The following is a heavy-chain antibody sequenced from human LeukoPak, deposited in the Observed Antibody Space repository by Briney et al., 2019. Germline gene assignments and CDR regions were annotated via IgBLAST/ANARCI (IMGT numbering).Heavy chain of an antibody. CDR3: ARGGYRTWIQLWQMSYFDY. Sequence: GASVKVSCKASGYTFTSYGISWVRQAPGQGLEWMGWMNPNSGNTGYAQKFQGRVTMTRNTSISTAYMELSSLRSEDTAVYYCARGGYRTWIQLWQMSYFDYWGQGTLVTVSS. D-gene: IGHD5-18*01. CDR1: GYTFTSYG. V-gene: IGHV1-8*02. J-gene: IGHJ4*02. CDR2: MNPNSGNT.